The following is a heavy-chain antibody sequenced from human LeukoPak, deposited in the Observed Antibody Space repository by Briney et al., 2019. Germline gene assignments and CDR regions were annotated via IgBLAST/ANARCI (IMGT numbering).Heavy chain of an antibody. J-gene: IGHJ4*02. CDR3: ARLRSGSYLDY. D-gene: IGHD1-26*01. V-gene: IGHV4-39*01. CDR2: IYYSGST. CDR1: GGSISSSSYY. Sequence: SETLSLTCTVSGGSISSSSYYWGWIRQPPGKGLEWIGSIYYSGSTYYNPSLKSRVTISVDTSKNQFSLKLSSVTAADTAVYYCARLRSGSYLDYWGQGTLVTVSS.